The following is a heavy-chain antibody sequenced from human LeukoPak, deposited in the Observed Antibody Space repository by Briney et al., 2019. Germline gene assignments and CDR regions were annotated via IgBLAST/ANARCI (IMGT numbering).Heavy chain of an antibody. Sequence: ASVRVSSKASGYTFTSYDINWVRQAPGQGGEWRGWMNPNSGNTGYAQKFQGRVTITRHTSISPAYMELDSLRSEDTAVYYCARDLKNYDFWSGYYTTRWFDRWGQGTLVTVSS. V-gene: IGHV1-8*01. J-gene: IGHJ5*02. D-gene: IGHD3-3*01. CDR3: ARDLKNYDFWSGYYTTRWFDR. CDR1: GYTFTSYD. CDR2: MNPNSGNT.